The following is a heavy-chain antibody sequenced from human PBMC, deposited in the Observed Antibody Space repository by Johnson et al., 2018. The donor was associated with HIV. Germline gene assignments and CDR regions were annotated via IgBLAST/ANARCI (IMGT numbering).Heavy chain of an antibody. D-gene: IGHD5-18*01. CDR2: INSDGSSI. Sequence: VQLVESGGGLVEPGGSLRLSCAASGFTFSSYWMHWVRQAPGKGLVWVSRINSDGSSITYADSVKGRFTISRDNAKNTLYLQLNSLRAEDTAVYYCAKVDTAMVNAFDIWGQGTMVTVSS. CDR3: AKVDTAMVNAFDI. CDR1: GFTFSSYW. J-gene: IGHJ3*02. V-gene: IGHV3-74*03.